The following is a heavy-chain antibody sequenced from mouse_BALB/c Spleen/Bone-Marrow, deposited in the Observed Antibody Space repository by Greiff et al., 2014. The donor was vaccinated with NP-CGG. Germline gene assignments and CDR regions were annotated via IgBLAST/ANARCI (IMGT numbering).Heavy chain of an antibody. Sequence: VMLVESGPGLVAPSQSLSITCTVSGFSLTSYGVHWVRQPPGKGLEWLGVIWADGSTNYNSALMSGLSIRKDNSKSQVFLKMNSLQTDDTAMYYCARITTATGAMDYWGQGTSVTVSS. CDR3: ARITTATGAMDY. CDR2: IWADGST. V-gene: IGHV2-9*02. D-gene: IGHD1-2*01. J-gene: IGHJ4*01. CDR1: GFSLTSYG.